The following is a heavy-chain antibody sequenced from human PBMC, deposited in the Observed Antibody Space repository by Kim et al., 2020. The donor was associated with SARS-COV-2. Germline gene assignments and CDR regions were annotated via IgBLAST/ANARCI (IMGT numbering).Heavy chain of an antibody. CDR3: ARGGDFTEIYGMGV. D-gene: IGHD2-21*02. CDR1: GGSISSYY. V-gene: IGHV4-59*13. J-gene: IGHJ6*02. CDR2: IYYSGST. Sequence: SETLSLTCTVSGGSISSYYWSWIRQPPGKGLEWIGYIYYSGSTNYNPSLKSRVTISVDTSKNQFSLKLSSVTAADTAVYYCARGGDFTEIYGMGVWGQGTTVTVSS.